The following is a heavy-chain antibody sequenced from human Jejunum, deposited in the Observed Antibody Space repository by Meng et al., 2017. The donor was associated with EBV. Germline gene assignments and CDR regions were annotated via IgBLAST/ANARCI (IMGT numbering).Heavy chain of an antibody. CDR2: MNTNSGDT. CDR3: MRGSGAGGRDWFDP. D-gene: IGHD6-19*01. Sequence: QVQVVQPGAEAKTPAPSVQFSFKGAGYTFTNHCTNWGRQAPGQGLEWMGWMNTNSGDTGYAQKFQGRVTMTRDTSINTAYMELSSLTSEDTALYYCMRGSGAGGRDWFDPWGQGTLVTVSS. CDR1: GYTFTNHC. V-gene: IGHV1-8*01. J-gene: IGHJ5*02.